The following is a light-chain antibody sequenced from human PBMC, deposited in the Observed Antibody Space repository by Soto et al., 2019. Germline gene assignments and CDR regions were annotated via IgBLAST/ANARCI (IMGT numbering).Light chain of an antibody. CDR1: QSVRSGC. J-gene: IGKJ1*01. CDR2: GAS. Sequence: DIVLTQSPGTLSLSPGERATLSCRASQSVRSGCLAWYQQKPGQAPTLVIYGASSRATGIPDRFSGSGSGTDFPLTISRLDPEDFAVYYCQHYGSSPQTFGQGTKVDIK. V-gene: IGKV3-20*01. CDR3: QHYGSSPQT.